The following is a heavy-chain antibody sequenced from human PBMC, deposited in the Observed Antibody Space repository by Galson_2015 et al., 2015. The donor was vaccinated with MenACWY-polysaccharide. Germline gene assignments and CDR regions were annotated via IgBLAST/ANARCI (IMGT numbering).Heavy chain of an antibody. D-gene: IGHD2-15*01. V-gene: IGHV1-3*01. J-gene: IGHJ4*02. CDR2: LNVGNGIA. CDR1: GYIFTRYH. Sequence: SVKVSCKASGYIFTRYHIHWMRQAPGQRLEWMGWLNVGNGIAKYLQKFEGRVTITRDTSASTAYMELSGLRSEDTAVYYCAQLGIGGTKLLDNWGQGALVTVSS. CDR3: AQLGIGGTKLLDN.